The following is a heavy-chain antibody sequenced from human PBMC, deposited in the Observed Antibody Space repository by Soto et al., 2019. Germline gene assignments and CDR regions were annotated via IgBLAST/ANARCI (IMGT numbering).Heavy chain of an antibody. CDR1: RFTFTTHG. D-gene: IGHD6-6*01. CDR2: SSALNGYT. J-gene: IGHJ4*02. Sequence: QVQVVQSGNEVKKPGASVKVSCKASRFTFTTHGFTWVRQAPGQGLEWMGWSSALNGYTNYAQNFQGRRTITTDSSTSTAYMELRSLRSDDTAVYYCASATSIALGLQNWGQGTLVTVSS. V-gene: IGHV1-18*01. CDR3: ASATSIALGLQN.